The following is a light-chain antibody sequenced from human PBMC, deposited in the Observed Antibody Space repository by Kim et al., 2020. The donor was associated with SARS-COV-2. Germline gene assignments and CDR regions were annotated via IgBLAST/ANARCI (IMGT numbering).Light chain of an antibody. CDR1: SLRRNY. V-gene: IGLV3-19*01. Sequence: SSELTQDPPVSVALGQTVRITCQGDSLRRNYASWYQQKPGQAPVLVIYGKNVRPSGIPDRFSASNSGNTAFLTIAGAQAEDDSDYYCHSRDRIGNHLFGGGTQLTVL. J-gene: IGLJ2*01. CDR3: HSRDRIGNHL. CDR2: GKN.